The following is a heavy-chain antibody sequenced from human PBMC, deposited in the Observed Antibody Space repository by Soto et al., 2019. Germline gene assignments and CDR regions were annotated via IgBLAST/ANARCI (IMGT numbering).Heavy chain of an antibody. CDR1: GGSISSYY. D-gene: IGHD3-10*01. CDR2: IYYTGYT. CDR3: ARVKWFGESGFDY. Sequence: SETRSLTCTVSGGSISSYYWSWIRQPPGKGLEWIGYIYYTGYTNYNPSLKSRVTISVDTSKNQFSLNVSSVAAADTAVYYCARVKWFGESGFDYWGQGTLVTVSS. V-gene: IGHV4-59*01. J-gene: IGHJ4*02.